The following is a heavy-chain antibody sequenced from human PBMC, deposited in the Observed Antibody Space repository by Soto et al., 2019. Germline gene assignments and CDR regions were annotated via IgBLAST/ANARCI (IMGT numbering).Heavy chain of an antibody. CDR3: ARTSAGTTYPDYYYYGMDV. Sequence: EASVKVSCKASGGTFSSYAISWVRQAPGQGLEWMGGIIPIFGTANYAQKFQGRATITADESTSTAYMELSSLRSEDTAVYYCARTSAGTTYPDYYYYGMDVWGQGTTVTVSS. D-gene: IGHD1-7*01. V-gene: IGHV1-69*13. J-gene: IGHJ6*02. CDR2: IIPIFGTA. CDR1: GGTFSSYA.